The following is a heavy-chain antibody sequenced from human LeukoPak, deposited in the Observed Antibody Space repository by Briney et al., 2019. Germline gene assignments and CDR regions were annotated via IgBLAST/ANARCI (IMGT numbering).Heavy chain of an antibody. J-gene: IGHJ6*02. V-gene: IGHV4-4*07. CDR3: ARYSSGWAAGNDYYGMDV. Sequence: PSETLSLTCTVSGGSISSYYWSWIRQPAGKGLEWIGRIYTSGSTNYNPSLKSRVTMSVDTSKNQFSLKLSSVTAADTAVYYCARYSSGWAAGNDYYGMDVWGQGNTVTVSS. CDR2: IYTSGST. D-gene: IGHD6-19*01. CDR1: GGSISSYY.